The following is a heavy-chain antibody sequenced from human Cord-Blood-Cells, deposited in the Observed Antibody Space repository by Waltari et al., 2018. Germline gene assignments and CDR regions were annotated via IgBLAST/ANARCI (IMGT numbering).Heavy chain of an antibody. Sequence: QVQLQESGPGLVKPSETLSLTCTVSGGSISRYYWSWIRQPPGKGLEWIGYLFYSGSTNYNPSLKSRVTISVDTSKNQFSLKLSSVTAADTAVYYCARSPITMVRGVIGWFDPWGQGTLVTVSS. J-gene: IGHJ5*02. CDR1: GGSISRYY. CDR2: LFYSGST. V-gene: IGHV4-59*01. CDR3: ARSPITMVRGVIGWFDP. D-gene: IGHD3-10*01.